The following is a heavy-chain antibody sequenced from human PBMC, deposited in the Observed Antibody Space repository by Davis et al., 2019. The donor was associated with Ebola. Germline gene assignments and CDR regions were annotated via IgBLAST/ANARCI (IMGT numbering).Heavy chain of an antibody. V-gene: IGHV3-73*01. Sequence: GESLKISCAASGFTFSGSAMHWVRQASGKGQEWVGRIRSKANSYATAYAASVKGRFTISRDDSKNTAYLQMNSLKTEDTAVYYCTSRFPGHDYGDYGWGQGTLVTVSS. CDR2: IRSKANSYAT. CDR1: GFTFSGSA. J-gene: IGHJ4*02. CDR3: TSRFPGHDYGDYG. D-gene: IGHD4-17*01.